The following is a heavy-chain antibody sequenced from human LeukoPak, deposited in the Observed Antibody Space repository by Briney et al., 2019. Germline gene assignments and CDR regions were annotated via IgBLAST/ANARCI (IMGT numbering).Heavy chain of an antibody. D-gene: IGHD3-10*01. CDR1: GYTFTSYG. J-gene: IGHJ6*03. V-gene: IGHV1-69*06. CDR3: ARDGDSMVRGHYYYYYMDV. CDR2: IIPIFGTA. Sequence: GASVKVSCKASGYTFTSYGISWVRQAPGQGLEWMGGIIPIFGTANYAQKFQGRVTITADKSTSTAYMELSSLRSEDTAVYYCARDGDSMVRGHYYYYYMDVWGKGTTVTVSS.